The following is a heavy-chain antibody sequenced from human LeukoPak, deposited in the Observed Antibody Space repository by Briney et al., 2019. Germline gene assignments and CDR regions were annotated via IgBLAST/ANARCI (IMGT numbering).Heavy chain of an antibody. J-gene: IGHJ6*03. CDR1: GYSLSSGYY. V-gene: IGHV4-38-2*02. CDR3: ARALDYYDSSGYYSYYYYMDV. Sequence: SETLSLTCTVSGYSLSSGYYWGWIRQPPGKGLEWIGSIYHSGSTYYNPSLKSRVTISVDTSKNQFSLKVSSVTAADTAVYYCARALDYYDSSGYYSYYYYMDVWGKGTTVTVSS. CDR2: IYHSGST. D-gene: IGHD3-22*01.